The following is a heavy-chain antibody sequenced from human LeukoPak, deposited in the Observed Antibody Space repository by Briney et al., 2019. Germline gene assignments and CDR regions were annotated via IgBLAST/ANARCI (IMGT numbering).Heavy chain of an antibody. Sequence: PGGSLRLSCAASGFTFSGYDMNWVRQAPGKGLEWVSSISGSSSYIYYADSMKGRFTISRDNAKNSLYLQMNSLRAEDTAVYYCAREDDYGDPYFDYWGQGTLVTVSS. CDR1: GFTFSGYD. V-gene: IGHV3-21*01. D-gene: IGHD4-17*01. J-gene: IGHJ4*02. CDR2: ISGSSSYI. CDR3: AREDDYGDPYFDY.